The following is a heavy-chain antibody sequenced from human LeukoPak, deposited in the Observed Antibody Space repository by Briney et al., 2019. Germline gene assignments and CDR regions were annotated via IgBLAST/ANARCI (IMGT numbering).Heavy chain of an antibody. CDR1: GGTFSSYA. D-gene: IGHD3-22*01. Sequence: ASVKVSCKASGGTFSSYAISWVRQAPGQGLEWMGGIIPIFGTADYAQKFQGRVTITADESTSTAYMELSSLRPEDTAVYYCARARDYDSSGYYYNWGQGTLVTVSS. V-gene: IGHV1-69*13. J-gene: IGHJ4*02. CDR3: ARARDYDSSGYYYN. CDR2: IIPIFGTA.